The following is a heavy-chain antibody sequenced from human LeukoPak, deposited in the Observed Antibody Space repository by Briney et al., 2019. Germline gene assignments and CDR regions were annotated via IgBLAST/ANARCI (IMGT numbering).Heavy chain of an antibody. J-gene: IGHJ4*02. CDR1: GFTFSNFG. Sequence: SGGSLRLSCAASGFTFSNFGMHWVRQAPGKGLEWVAFVRPDGSSQYYADSVKGRFTISRDNSKNTLYLQMSSLRAEDKAFYYCAKDQAGTWGLDYWGQGTLVTVSS. D-gene: IGHD3-10*01. CDR3: AKDQAGTWGLDY. V-gene: IGHV3-30*02. CDR2: VRPDGSSQ.